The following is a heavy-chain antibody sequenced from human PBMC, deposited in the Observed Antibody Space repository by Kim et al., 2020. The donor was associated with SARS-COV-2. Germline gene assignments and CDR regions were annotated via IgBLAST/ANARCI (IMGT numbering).Heavy chain of an antibody. Sequence: SETLSLTCTVSGGSISSSSYYWGWIRQPPGKGLEWIGSIYYSGSTYYNPSLKSRVTISVDTSKNQFSLKLSSVTAADTAVYYCARERAGCWFDPWGQGTLVTVSS. J-gene: IGHJ5*02. CDR3: ARERAGCWFDP. V-gene: IGHV4-39*07. CDR2: IYYSGST. CDR1: GGSISSSSYY.